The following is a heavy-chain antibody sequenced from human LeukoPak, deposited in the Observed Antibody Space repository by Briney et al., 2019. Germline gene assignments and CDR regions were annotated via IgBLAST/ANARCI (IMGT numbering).Heavy chain of an antibody. CDR1: GGSFSGYY. D-gene: IGHD5-12*01. V-gene: IGHV4-34*01. Sequence: KPSETLSLTCAVYGGSFSGYYWSWIRQPPGKGLEWIGEINHSGSTNYNPSLKSRVTISVDTSKNQFSLKLSSVTAADTAVYYCARINSGYAYVTDYWGQGTLVTVSS. CDR3: ARINSGYAYVTDY. J-gene: IGHJ4*02. CDR2: INHSGST.